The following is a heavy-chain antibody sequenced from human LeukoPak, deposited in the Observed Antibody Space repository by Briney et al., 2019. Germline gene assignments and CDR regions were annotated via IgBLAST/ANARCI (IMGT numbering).Heavy chain of an antibody. CDR3: ARDLGYCSGGSCYGYAFDI. J-gene: IGHJ3*02. CDR2: INPNSGGT. D-gene: IGHD2-15*01. Sequence: ASVKVSCKASGYTFTGYYMHWVRQAPGQGLEWMGWINPNSGGTNYAQKFQGRVTMTRDTSISTAYMELSRLRSDDTTVYYCARDLGYCSGGSCYGYAFDIWGQGTMVTVSS. CDR1: GYTFTGYY. V-gene: IGHV1-2*02.